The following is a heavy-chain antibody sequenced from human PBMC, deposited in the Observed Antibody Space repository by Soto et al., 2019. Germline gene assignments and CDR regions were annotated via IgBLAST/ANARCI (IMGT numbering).Heavy chain of an antibody. D-gene: IGHD6-19*01. V-gene: IGHV3-30-3*01. CDR2: ISYDGSNK. CDR1: GFTFSLYA. Sequence: GGSLRLSCAASGFTFSLYAMHWVRQAPGKGLEWVAVISYDGSNKYYADSVKGRFTISRDNAKNTLYLQMNSLRAEDTAVYYCAVAVAGPTAIGYWGQGTLVTVSS. J-gene: IGHJ4*02. CDR3: AVAVAGPTAIGY.